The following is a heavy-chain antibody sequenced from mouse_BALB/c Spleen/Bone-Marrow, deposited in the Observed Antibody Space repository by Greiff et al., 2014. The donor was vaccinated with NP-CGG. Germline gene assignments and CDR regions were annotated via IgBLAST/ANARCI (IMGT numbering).Heavy chain of an antibody. V-gene: IGHV1-14*01. J-gene: IGHJ4*01. CDR1: GYTFTNYV. D-gene: IGHD1-1*01. CDR2: INPYNDGT. CDR3: ARRPSFYGSSYGAMDY. Sequence: VQLKHSGPELVKPGASVKMSCKASGYTFTNYVMHWVKQKPGQGLEWIGYINPYNDGTKYNEKFKGKATLTSDKSSGTAYMELSSLTSEDSAVYYCARRPSFYGSSYGAMDYWGQGTSVTVSS.